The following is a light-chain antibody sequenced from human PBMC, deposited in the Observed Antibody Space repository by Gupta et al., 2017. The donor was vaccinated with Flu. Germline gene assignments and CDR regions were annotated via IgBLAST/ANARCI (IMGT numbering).Light chain of an antibody. V-gene: IGKV1-33*01. CDR1: QDIKTY. J-gene: IGKJ2*01. Sequence: QATQSPASLSGGLGDRVSITCQASQDIKTYLNWYQQKPGKAPKLLIYDASILEIGVPSRFSGSGSGRRFTLTINGLQPDDVATYFCQQYDFLPPTFGQGTKLAIK. CDR2: DAS. CDR3: QQYDFLPPT.